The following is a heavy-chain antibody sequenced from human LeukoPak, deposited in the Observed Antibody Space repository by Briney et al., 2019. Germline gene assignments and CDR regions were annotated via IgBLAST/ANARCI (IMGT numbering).Heavy chain of an antibody. CDR3: AKGSSGYFADL. V-gene: IGHV3-23*01. Sequence: GGSLRLSCAASGFIFNNYGLIWVGQAPGKGLEWVLAISNDGGGTQYADFVEGRFTISRDNSKNTLFLQMSSLRAEDTALYYCAKGSSGYFADLWGQGTLATVSS. J-gene: IGHJ5*02. D-gene: IGHD3-22*01. CDR2: ISNDGGGT. CDR1: GFIFNNYG.